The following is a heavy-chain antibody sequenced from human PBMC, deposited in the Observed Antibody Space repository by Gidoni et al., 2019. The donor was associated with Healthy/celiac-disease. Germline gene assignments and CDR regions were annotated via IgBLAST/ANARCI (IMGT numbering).Heavy chain of an antibody. CDR1: GFSLSTARMG. V-gene: IGHV2-26*01. Sequence: QVTLQESGPVLVKPTETLTLACPVSGFSLSTARMGVSWIRQPPGKALEWLAHIFSNYEKSYSTSLKSRLTISKDTSKSQVVLTMTNMDPVDTATYYCARIAEYGDYVWWFDPWGQGTLVTVSS. CDR2: IFSNYEK. D-gene: IGHD4-17*01. CDR3: ARIAEYGDYVWWFDP. J-gene: IGHJ5*02.